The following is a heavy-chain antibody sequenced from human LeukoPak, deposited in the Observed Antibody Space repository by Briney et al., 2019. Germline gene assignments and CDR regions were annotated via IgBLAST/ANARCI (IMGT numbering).Heavy chain of an antibody. V-gene: IGHV4-34*01. CDR2: INHSGST. CDR3: ARTSGVDHCSSTSCYYDY. J-gene: IGHJ4*02. Sequence: PSETLSLTCAVYGGSFSGYYWSWIRQPPGKGLEWIGEINHSGSTNYNPSLKSRVTISVDTSKNQFSLKLSSVTAADTAVYYCARTSGVDHCSSTSCYYDYWGQGTLVTVSS. CDR1: GGSFSGYY. D-gene: IGHD2-2*01.